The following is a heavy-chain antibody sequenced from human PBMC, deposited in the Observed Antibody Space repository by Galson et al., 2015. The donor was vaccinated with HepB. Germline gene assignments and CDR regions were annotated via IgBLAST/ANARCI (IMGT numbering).Heavy chain of an antibody. V-gene: IGHV1-69*10. J-gene: IGHJ2*01. CDR2: IIPILGIA. CDR3: ASAGSSGSYYLGAFDL. CDR1: GGTFSSYA. D-gene: IGHD1-26*01. Sequence: SVKVSCKASGGTFSSYAISWVRQAPGQGLEWMGGIIPILGIANYAQKFQGRVTITADKSTSTAYMELSSLRSEDTAVYYCASAGSSGSYYLGAFDLWGRGTLVTVSS.